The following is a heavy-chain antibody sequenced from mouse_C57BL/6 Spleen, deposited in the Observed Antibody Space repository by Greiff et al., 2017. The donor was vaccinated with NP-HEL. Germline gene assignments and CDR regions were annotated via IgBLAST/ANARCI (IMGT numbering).Heavy chain of an antibody. V-gene: IGHV1-69*01. CDR2: IDPSDSYT. J-gene: IGHJ2*01. Sequence: QVQLKQPGAELVMPGASVKLSCKASGYTFTSYWMHWVKQRPGQGLEWIGEIDPSDSYTNYNQKFKGKSTLTVDKSSSPAYMQLSSLTSEDAAVYYCARGGRTAQATDYWGQGTTLTVSS. CDR1: GYTFTSYW. D-gene: IGHD3-2*02. CDR3: ARGGRTAQATDY.